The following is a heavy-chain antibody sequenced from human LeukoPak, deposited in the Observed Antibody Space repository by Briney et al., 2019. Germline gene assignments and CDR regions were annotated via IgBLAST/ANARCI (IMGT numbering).Heavy chain of an antibody. CDR2: ISGSGGST. D-gene: IGHD3-22*01. J-gene: IGHJ4*02. Sequence: VGCLRLSSAASGFTFRGYGMSSVRVAPGKGLGWGSAISGSGGSTYYADSVKGRFTISRDNSKNTLYLQMNSLRAEDPAVYYCARDPKDSSGFYYFDYWGKGTPVTVSS. CDR3: ARDPKDSSGFYYFDY. CDR1: GFTFRGYG. V-gene: IGHV3-23*01.